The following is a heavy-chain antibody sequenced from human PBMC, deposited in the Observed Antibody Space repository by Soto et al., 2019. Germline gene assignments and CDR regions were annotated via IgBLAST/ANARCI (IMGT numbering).Heavy chain of an antibody. D-gene: IGHD2-2*01. CDR2: IDPSDSYT. CDR1: GYSFTIYW. V-gene: IGHV5-10-1*01. CDR3: ARQHIVVVPAGTYGMDV. J-gene: IGHJ6*02. Sequence: GESLKISCKGSGYSFTIYWISWVRQMPGKGLEWMGRIDPSDSYTNYSPSFQGHVTISADKSISTAYLQWSSLKASDTAMYYCARQHIVVVPAGTYGMDVWGQGTTVTVSS.